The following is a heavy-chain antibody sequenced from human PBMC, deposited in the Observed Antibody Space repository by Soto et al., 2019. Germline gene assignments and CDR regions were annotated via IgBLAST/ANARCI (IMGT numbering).Heavy chain of an antibody. J-gene: IGHJ6*02. Sequence: QVQLQESGPGLVKPSQTLSLTCTVSGDSVSGGYYWSWVRQRPRKGLEWIGYVSPIGTPYYSPSPNXXVSISIDTSKTQLSLEVRSVTAADTAVYYCARDRGSSGMDVWGQGTTVTVSS. CDR1: GDSVSGGYY. CDR3: ARDRGSSGMDV. V-gene: IGHV4-31*03. CDR2: VSPIGTP.